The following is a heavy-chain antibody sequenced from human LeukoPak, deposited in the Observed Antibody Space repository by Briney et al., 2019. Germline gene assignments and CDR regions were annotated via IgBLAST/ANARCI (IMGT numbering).Heavy chain of an antibody. CDR2: ISYDGSNK. V-gene: IGHV3-30-3*01. CDR1: GFTFSIYA. CDR3: ARPYSSSDY. J-gene: IGHJ4*02. D-gene: IGHD6-6*01. Sequence: GGSLRLSCAASGFTFSIYAMTWVRQAPGKGLEWVAVISYDGSNKYYADSVKGRFTISRDNSKNTLYLQMNSLRAEDTAVYYCARPYSSSDYWGQGTLVTVSS.